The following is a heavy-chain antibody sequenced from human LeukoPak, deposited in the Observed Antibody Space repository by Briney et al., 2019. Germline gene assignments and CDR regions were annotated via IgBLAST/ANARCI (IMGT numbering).Heavy chain of an antibody. Sequence: SETLSLTCIVSGGSISGSSYFWGWIRQPPGKGLEWIGSIYYSGSTYYNPSLKSRVTISVDTSKNQFSLKLSSVTAADTAVYYCAREPDRGEYYYGMDVWGQGTTVTVSS. CDR1: GGSISGSSYF. D-gene: IGHD1-14*01. J-gene: IGHJ6*02. CDR2: IYYSGST. V-gene: IGHV4-39*07. CDR3: AREPDRGEYYYGMDV.